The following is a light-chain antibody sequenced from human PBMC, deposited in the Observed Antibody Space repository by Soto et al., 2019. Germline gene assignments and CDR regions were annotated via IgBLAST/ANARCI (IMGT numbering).Light chain of an antibody. CDR3: QQGYSSPRLT. Sequence: DIEMTQTPSFLSASIGDRVTISCRASQSISTNLKWYQHKPGKAPKHLVYGASGLQSRDPSRFXGSESCTDFTLTISSLQPEDFAIYYCQQGYSSPRLTFGGGTKVEI. V-gene: IGKV1-39*01. J-gene: IGKJ4*01. CDR2: GAS. CDR1: QSISTN.